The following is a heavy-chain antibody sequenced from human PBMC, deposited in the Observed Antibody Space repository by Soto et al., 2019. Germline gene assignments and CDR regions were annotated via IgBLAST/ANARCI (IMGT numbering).Heavy chain of an antibody. V-gene: IGHV3-30*18. CDR1: GFTFSSYG. CDR3: AKELLEWLLRQRGDFGS. Sequence: QVQLVESGGGVVQPGRSLRLSCAASGFTFSSYGMHWVRQAPGKGLEWVAVISYDGSNKYYADSVKVRFTNSRDNSKHTLYLQMNSLRAEDTAVYYCAKELLEWLLRQRGDFGSWGQGTLVTVSS. CDR2: ISYDGSNK. J-gene: IGHJ4*02. D-gene: IGHD3-3*01.